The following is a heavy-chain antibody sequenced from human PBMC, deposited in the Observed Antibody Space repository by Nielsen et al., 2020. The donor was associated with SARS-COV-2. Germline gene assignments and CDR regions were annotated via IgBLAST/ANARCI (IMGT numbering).Heavy chain of an antibody. V-gene: IGHV3-30*19. CDR3: ARDSGSFIPTTGGLGC. J-gene: IGHJ4*02. Sequence: GGSLRLSCAASGFTFSSYGMHWVRQAPGKGLEWVAVTSYDGGTKYYADSVKGRFTISRDNSKNTLYLQMNSLRAEDTAVYYCARDSGSFIPTTGGLGCWGQGTLVTVSS. CDR2: TSYDGGTK. CDR1: GFTFSSYG. D-gene: IGHD3-16*01.